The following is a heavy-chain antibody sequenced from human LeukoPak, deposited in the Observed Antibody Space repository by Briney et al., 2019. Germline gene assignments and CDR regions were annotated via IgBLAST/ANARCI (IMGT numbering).Heavy chain of an antibody. CDR3: AKVHSSGYYYPLSWFDP. CDR2: ISGSGGST. Sequence: GGSLRLSCAASGFTFSSYAMSWVRQAPGKGLEWVSAISGSGGSTYYADSVKGRFTISRDNSMNTLYLQMNSLRAEDTAVYYCAKVHSSGYYYPLSWFDPWGQGTLVTVSS. J-gene: IGHJ5*02. CDR1: GFTFSSYA. D-gene: IGHD3-22*01. V-gene: IGHV3-23*01.